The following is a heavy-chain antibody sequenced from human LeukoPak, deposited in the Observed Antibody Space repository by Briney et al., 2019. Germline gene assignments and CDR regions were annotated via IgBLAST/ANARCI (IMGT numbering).Heavy chain of an antibody. D-gene: IGHD3-10*01. J-gene: IGHJ4*02. CDR3: AKDYYGSGSHFLDY. CDR2: IIPIFGTA. V-gene: IGHV1-69*13. CDR1: GGTFSSYA. Sequence: EASVKVSCKASGGTFSSYAISWVRQAPGQGLEWMGGIIPIFGTANYAQKFQGRVTITADESTSTAYMELSSLRSEDTAVYYCAKDYYGSGSHFLDYWGQGTLVPVSS.